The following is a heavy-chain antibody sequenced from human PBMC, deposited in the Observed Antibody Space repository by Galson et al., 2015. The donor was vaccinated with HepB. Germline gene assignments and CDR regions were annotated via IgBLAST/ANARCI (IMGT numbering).Heavy chain of an antibody. CDR2: LYSGGNT. Sequence: SLRLSCAASGISVSSSYMTWVRQAPGKGLEWVSILYSGGNTYYADSVKGRLTISRDNSKNTLYLQMNSLRAEDTAVYYCARVTWGITMVRGVLDYWGQGTLVTVSS. V-gene: IGHV3-66*01. CDR3: ARVTWGITMVRGVLDY. J-gene: IGHJ4*02. D-gene: IGHD3-10*01. CDR1: GISVSSSY.